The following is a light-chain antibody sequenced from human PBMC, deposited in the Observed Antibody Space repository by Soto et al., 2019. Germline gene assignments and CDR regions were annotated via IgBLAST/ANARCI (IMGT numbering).Light chain of an antibody. CDR1: SSNIGAGYD. CDR2: GDS. V-gene: IGLV1-40*01. Sequence: QSVLTQPPSVSGAPGQRVTISCTGSSSNIGAGYDVNWYQQLPGTAPKLLIFGDSNRPSGVPDRFSGSKSGTSASLAITGLQAADEADYYCQSSDSRRSGSDVFGTGTKVTVL. J-gene: IGLJ1*01. CDR3: QSSDSRRSGSDV.